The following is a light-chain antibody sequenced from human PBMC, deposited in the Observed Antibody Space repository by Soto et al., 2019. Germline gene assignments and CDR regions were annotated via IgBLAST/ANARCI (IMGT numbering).Light chain of an antibody. CDR1: SSNIGSNY. V-gene: IGLV1-47*01. Sequence: QSVLTQPPSASGTPGQRVTMSRSGSSSNIGSNYVYWYQQLPGTAPKLLIYRNNQRPSGVPDRFSGSKSGTSASLAISGLRSEDEADYYCAAWDGSLSGYVFGTGTKVTVL. CDR3: AAWDGSLSGYV. J-gene: IGLJ1*01. CDR2: RNN.